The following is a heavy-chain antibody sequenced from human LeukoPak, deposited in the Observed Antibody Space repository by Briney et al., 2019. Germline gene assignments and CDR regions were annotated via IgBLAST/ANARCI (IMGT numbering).Heavy chain of an antibody. J-gene: IGHJ4*02. CDR2: ISYDGSNE. V-gene: IGHV3-30*04. D-gene: IGHD3-22*01. CDR1: GFTFSSYV. CDR3: ARDHYYDNSKGWVDY. Sequence: PGRSLRLSCAASGFTFSSYVMHWVRQAPGKGLEWVAIISYDGSNEYYADSVKGRFTISRDNSKNTLYLQMNSLRAEDTAVYFCARDHYYDNSKGWVDYWGQGTLVTVSS.